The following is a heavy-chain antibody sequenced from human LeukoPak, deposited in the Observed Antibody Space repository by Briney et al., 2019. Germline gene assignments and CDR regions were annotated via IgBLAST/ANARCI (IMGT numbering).Heavy chain of an antibody. V-gene: IGHV1-46*01. CDR2: INPSGGST. Sequence: ASVKVSCKASGYSFTSHYMHWVRQAPGQGLEWMGIINPSGGSTSYAQKFQGRVTMTRDMSTSTVYMELSSLRSEDTAVYYCASMETYYYDSSGYPGGYWGQGTLVTVSS. CDR3: ASMETYYYDSSGYPGGY. D-gene: IGHD3-22*01. J-gene: IGHJ4*02. CDR1: GYSFTSHY.